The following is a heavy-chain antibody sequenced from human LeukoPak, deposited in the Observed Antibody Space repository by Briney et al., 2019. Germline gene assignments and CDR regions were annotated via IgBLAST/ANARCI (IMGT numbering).Heavy chain of an antibody. CDR2: IYYSGST. CDR3: AGRGGYCSGGSCYKAAFDI. J-gene: IGHJ3*02. V-gene: IGHV4-39*01. D-gene: IGHD2-15*01. Sequence: SETLSLTCTVSGGSISSSSYYWGWIRQPPGKGLEGFGSIYYSGSTYYNPSLKSRVTISVDTSENQFSLKLSSVTAADTAVYYCAGRGGYCSGGSCYKAAFDIWGQGTMVTVSS. CDR1: GGSISSSSYY.